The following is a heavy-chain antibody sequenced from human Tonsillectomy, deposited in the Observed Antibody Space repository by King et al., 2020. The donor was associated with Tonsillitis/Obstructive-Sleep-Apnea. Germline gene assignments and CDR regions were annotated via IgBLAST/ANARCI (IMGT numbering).Heavy chain of an antibody. CDR3: VRVSGSYYLDY. V-gene: IGHV3-72*01. D-gene: IGHD1-26*01. CDR1: GFTFSDHY. Sequence: EVQLVESGGGLVQPGGSLRLSCAASGFTFSDHYMDWVRQAPGKGLEWVGRTRDKANSYTTEYAASVKGRFTISRDDSKNSLYLQMNSLRSEYTAVYYCVRVSGSYYLDYWGQGTLVTVSS. CDR2: TRDKANSYTT. J-gene: IGHJ4*02.